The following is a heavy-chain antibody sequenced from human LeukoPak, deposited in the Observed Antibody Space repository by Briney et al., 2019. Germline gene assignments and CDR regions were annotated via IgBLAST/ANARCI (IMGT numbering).Heavy chain of an antibody. D-gene: IGHD3-10*01. V-gene: IGHV1-24*01. J-gene: IGHJ4*02. CDR3: ATADYYGSGSYLRD. CDR2: FDPEDGET. Sequence: ASVKVSCKVSGYTLTELSMHWVRQAPGKGLEWMGGFDPEDGETIYAQKFQGRVTMTEDTSTDTAYMELSSLRSEDTAVYYCATADYYGSGSYLRDWGQGTLVTVSS. CDR1: GYTLTELS.